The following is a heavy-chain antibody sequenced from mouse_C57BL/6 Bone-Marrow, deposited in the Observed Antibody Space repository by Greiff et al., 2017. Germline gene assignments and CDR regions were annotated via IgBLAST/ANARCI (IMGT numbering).Heavy chain of an antibody. V-gene: IGHV1-12*01. CDR3: ASTVVATRGYYAMDY. J-gene: IGHJ4*01. D-gene: IGHD1-1*01. Sequence: QVQLQQSGAELVRPGASVKMSCKASGYTFTSYNMHWVKQTPRQGLEWIGAIYPGNGDTSYNQKFKGKATLTVDKSSSTAYMQLSSLTSEDSAVYFCASTVVATRGYYAMDYWGQGTSVTVSS. CDR2: IYPGNGDT. CDR1: GYTFTSYN.